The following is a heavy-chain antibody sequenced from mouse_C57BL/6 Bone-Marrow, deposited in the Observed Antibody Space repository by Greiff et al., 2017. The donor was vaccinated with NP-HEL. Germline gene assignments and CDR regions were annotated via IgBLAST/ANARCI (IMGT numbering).Heavy chain of an antibody. Sequence: VQVVESGAELARPGASVKLSCKASGYTFTSYGISWVKQRTGQGLEWIGEIYPRSGNTYYNEKFKGKATLTADKSSSTAYMELRSLTSEDSAVYFCARSLVTMDYWGQGTSVTVSS. CDR2: IYPRSGNT. J-gene: IGHJ4*01. CDR1: GYTFTSYG. CDR3: ARSLVTMDY. V-gene: IGHV1-81*01.